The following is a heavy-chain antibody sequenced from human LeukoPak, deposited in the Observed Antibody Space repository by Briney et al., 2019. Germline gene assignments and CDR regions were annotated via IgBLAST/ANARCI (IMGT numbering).Heavy chain of an antibody. CDR1: GFTFSSYS. J-gene: IGHJ4*02. Sequence: GGSLRLSCAASGFTFSSYSMNWVRQAPGKGLEWVSSISSSSSYIYYADSVKGRFTISRDNAKNLLYLQMNSLRAEDTAVYYCAREKLDTRGYVDYWGQGTLVTVSS. D-gene: IGHD5-12*01. CDR3: AREKLDTRGYVDY. V-gene: IGHV3-21*06. CDR2: ISSSSSYI.